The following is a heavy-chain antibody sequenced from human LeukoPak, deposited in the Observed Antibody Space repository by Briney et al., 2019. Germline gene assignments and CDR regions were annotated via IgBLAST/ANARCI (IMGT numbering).Heavy chain of an antibody. V-gene: IGHV1-2*02. CDR2: INPNSGGT. CDR1: GYTFTGYY. J-gene: IGHJ5*02. Sequence: ASVKVSCTASGYTFTGYYMHWVRQAPGQGLEWMGWINPNSGGTNYARKVQGRVTMTRDTSISTAYMELSSLRSDDTAVYYCARGGYSSSWYIFPSPDEFNWFDPWGQGTLVTVSS. CDR3: ARGGYSSSWYIFPSPDEFNWFDP. D-gene: IGHD6-13*01.